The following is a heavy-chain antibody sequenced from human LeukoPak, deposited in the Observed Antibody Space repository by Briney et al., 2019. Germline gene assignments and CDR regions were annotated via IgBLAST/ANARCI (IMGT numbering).Heavy chain of an antibody. Sequence: GASVKVSCKASGYSFSRYGISWVRQALGQGLEWMGWISTYNGNTNYAQKFQGRVTMTTDTSTNTAYMELRSLRSDDTAVYYCARDLDYYDSSGSGWFDPWGQGTLVTVSS. CDR2: ISTYNGNT. V-gene: IGHV1-18*01. D-gene: IGHD3-22*01. CDR3: ARDLDYYDSSGSGWFDP. CDR1: GYSFSRYG. J-gene: IGHJ5*02.